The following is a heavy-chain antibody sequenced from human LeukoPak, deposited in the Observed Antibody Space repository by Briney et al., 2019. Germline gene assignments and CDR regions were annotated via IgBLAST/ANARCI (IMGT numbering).Heavy chain of an antibody. J-gene: IGHJ4*02. D-gene: IGHD3-16*01. Sequence: ASVKVSCKXSGYTFTGYYVQWVRQAPGQGLEWVGWINPDSGGTNYSKKFQDRGTMTRDASLSTAYMELSRLTADDTAVYYCAKDRGPEWWGSFDYWGQGTLVTVSS. V-gene: IGHV1-2*02. CDR3: AKDRGPEWWGSFDY. CDR1: GYTFTGYY. CDR2: INPDSGGT.